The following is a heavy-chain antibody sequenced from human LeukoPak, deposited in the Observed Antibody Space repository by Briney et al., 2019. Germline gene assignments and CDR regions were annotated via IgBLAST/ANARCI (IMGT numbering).Heavy chain of an antibody. V-gene: IGHV3-72*01. CDR2: TRNKANSYTT. CDR3: ASLYGSGKRWVDP. Sequence: GGSLRLSCAASGFTFSSYWMNWVRQAPGKGLEWVGRTRNKANSYTTEYAASVKGRFTISRDDSKNSLYLQMNSLKTEDTAVYYCASLYGSGKRWVDPWGQGTLVTVSS. CDR1: GFTFSSYW. D-gene: IGHD3-10*01. J-gene: IGHJ5*02.